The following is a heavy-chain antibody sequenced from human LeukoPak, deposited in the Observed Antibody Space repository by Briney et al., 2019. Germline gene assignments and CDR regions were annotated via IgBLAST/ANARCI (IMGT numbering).Heavy chain of an antibody. Sequence: SQTLSLTCTVSGGSISSASYYWSWIRQPAGKGLEWIGRIYTSGSTNYNPSLKSRVTISVDMSKNQFSLKLSSVTAADTAVYYCAMREKLGAAFEYWGQGTLVTVSS. CDR3: AMREKLGAAFEY. CDR2: IYTSGST. J-gene: IGHJ4*02. V-gene: IGHV4-61*02. CDR1: GGSISSASYY. D-gene: IGHD1-7*01.